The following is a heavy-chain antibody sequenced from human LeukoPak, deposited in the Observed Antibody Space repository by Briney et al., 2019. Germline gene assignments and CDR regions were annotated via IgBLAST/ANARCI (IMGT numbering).Heavy chain of an antibody. CDR1: GGTFSNYA. D-gene: IGHD3-16*02. V-gene: IGHV1-69*05. Sequence: SVKVSCKASGGTFSNYAISWVRQAPGQGLEWMGVIIPIFGTANYAQKFQGRVTITTDESTSTAYMELSSLRSEDTAVYYCARGSRSVVDYDYVWGSYRYYYMDVWGKGTTVTVSS. J-gene: IGHJ6*03. CDR3: ARGSRSVVDYDYVWGSYRYYYMDV. CDR2: IIPIFGTA.